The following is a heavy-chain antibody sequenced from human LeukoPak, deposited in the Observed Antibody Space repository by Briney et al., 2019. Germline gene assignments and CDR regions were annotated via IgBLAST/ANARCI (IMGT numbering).Heavy chain of an antibody. Sequence: PGGSLRLSCAASGFTFSSYGMHWVRQAPGKGLEWVAVISYDGSNKYYADSVKGRFTISRDNSKNTLYLQMNSLRAEGTAVYYCAKFNSGYSGHGPHDYWGQGTLVTVSS. CDR2: ISYDGSNK. CDR1: GFTFSSYG. D-gene: IGHD5-12*01. CDR3: AKFNSGYSGHGPHDY. V-gene: IGHV3-30*18. J-gene: IGHJ4*02.